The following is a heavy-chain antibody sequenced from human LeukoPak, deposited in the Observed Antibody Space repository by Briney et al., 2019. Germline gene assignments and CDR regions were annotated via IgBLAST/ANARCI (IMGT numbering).Heavy chain of an antibody. J-gene: IGHJ5*02. V-gene: IGHV3-64*01. CDR1: GFTFSSYA. Sequence: PGGSLRLSCAASGFTFSSYAMHWVRQAPGKGLEYVSAISSNGGSTYYANSMKGRFTISRDNSKNTLYLQMGSLRAEDMAVYYCARGGVFSSLNWFDPWGQGTLVTVSS. CDR3: ARGGVFSSLNWFDP. D-gene: IGHD6-6*01. CDR2: ISSNGGST.